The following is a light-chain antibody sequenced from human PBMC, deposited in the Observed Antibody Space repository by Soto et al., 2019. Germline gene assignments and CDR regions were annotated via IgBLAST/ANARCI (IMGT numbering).Light chain of an antibody. CDR3: AAWDDSLSGYV. V-gene: IGLV1-47*01. CDR1: SSNIGSDY. Sequence: QSVLTQPPSASGTPGQRVTISCSGRSSNIGSDYVYWYQQFPGTAPKLLIYRNNQRPSGVPDRFSGSKSGTSASLAISGLRSEDEADYYCAAWDDSLSGYVFGTGTKVTVL. CDR2: RNN. J-gene: IGLJ1*01.